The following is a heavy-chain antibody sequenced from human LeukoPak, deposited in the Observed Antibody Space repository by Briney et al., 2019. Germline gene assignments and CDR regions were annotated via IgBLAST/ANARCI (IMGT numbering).Heavy chain of an antibody. CDR2: INHSGST. J-gene: IGHJ5*02. V-gene: IGHV4-34*01. CDR1: GGSFSGCY. CDR3: ARGGKDTMIVVVNNWFDP. D-gene: IGHD3-22*01. Sequence: SETLSLTCAVYGGSFSGCYWSWIRQPPGKGLEWIGEINHSGSTNYNPSLKSRVTVSVDTSKNQFPLKLSSVTAADTAVYYCARGGKDTMIVVVNNWFDPWGQGTLVTVSS.